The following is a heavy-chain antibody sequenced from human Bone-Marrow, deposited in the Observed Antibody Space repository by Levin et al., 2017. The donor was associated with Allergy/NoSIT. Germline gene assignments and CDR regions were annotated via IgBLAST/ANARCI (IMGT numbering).Heavy chain of an antibody. J-gene: IGHJ6*03. V-gene: IGHV4-59*01. Sequence: PSETLSLTCSVSNGSISSYYWSWIRQPPGKGLEWIAYIYENGRADYNPSLKSRATILVDTSKNQFSLKLTSVTAADTAVYYCTRHYGVWYYYYMDVWGKGTTVTVSS. CDR3: TRHYGVWYYYYMDV. D-gene: IGHD4-17*01. CDR2: IYENGRA. CDR1: NGSISSYY.